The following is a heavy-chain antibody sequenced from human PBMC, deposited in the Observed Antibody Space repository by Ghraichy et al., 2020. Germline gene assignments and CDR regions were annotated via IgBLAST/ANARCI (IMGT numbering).Heavy chain of an antibody. D-gene: IGHD3-10*01. J-gene: IGHJ4*02. CDR2: ISSNGGST. Sequence: GGSLRLSCSASGFTFSSYAMHWVRQAPGKGLEYVSAISSNGGSTYYADSVKGRFTISRDNSKNTLYLQMSSLRAEDTAVYYCVKNHGEKGFDYWGQGTLVTVSS. CDR1: GFTFSSYA. CDR3: VKNHGEKGFDY. V-gene: IGHV3-64D*06.